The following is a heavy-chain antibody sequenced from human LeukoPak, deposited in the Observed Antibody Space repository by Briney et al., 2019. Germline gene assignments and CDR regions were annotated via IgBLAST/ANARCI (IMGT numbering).Heavy chain of an antibody. J-gene: IGHJ5*02. CDR1: GGSISSYY. CDR2: IYGRGNT. Sequence: SETLSLTCNVSGGSISSYYWTWIRQPPGKALEWIGYIYGRGNTNYNPSLKSRVTISVDTSKNQFSLKLSSVTAADTAVYYCARRSVAYCSGGSCLNTWFDPWGQGTLVTVSS. D-gene: IGHD2-15*01. V-gene: IGHV4-59*08. CDR3: ARRSVAYCSGGSCLNTWFDP.